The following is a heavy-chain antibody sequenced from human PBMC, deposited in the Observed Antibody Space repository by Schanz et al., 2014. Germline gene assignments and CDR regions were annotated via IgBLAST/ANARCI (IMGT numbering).Heavy chain of an antibody. D-gene: IGHD4-17*01. Sequence: QVQLVQSEAEVKKPGSSVKVSCKASGGTFSSYTISWVRQARGQGLEWVGRFIPILDVGNYAQQFQGRVSITADTSTSTVYMELSSLRSEDTAVYYCARGYGDSPTDFWGQGTLVTVSS. J-gene: IGHJ4*02. CDR2: FIPILDVG. V-gene: IGHV1-69*02. CDR1: GGTFSSYT. CDR3: ARGYGDSPTDF.